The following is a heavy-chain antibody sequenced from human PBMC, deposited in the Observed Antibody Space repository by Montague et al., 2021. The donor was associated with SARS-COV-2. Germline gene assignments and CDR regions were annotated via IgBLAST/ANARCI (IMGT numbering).Heavy chain of an antibody. J-gene: IGHJ4*02. Sequence: SETLSLTCTVSGGSISSYYWSWIRQPPGKGLEWIGYIYYSGSTNYNPSLKSRVTISVDTSKNQFSLKLSSVTAADTAVYYCARVLPVGDDSSGYYSGGFDYWGQGTLVTVSS. V-gene: IGHV4-59*01. CDR1: GGSISSYY. CDR3: ARVLPVGDDSSGYYSGGFDY. D-gene: IGHD3-22*01. CDR2: IYYSGST.